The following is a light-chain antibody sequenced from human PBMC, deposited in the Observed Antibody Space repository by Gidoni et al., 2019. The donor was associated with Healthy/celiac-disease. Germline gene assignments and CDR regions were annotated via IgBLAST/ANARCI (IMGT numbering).Light chain of an antibody. J-gene: IGKJ4*01. CDR2: DAS. V-gene: IGKV1-33*01. CDR1: QDISNY. CDR3: QQYDNLPLT. Sequence: DIQMTQSPSSLSASVGDRDTITCQASQDISNYLNWYQQKPGKAPKLLIYDASKLETGVPSRFSGSGSGTDFTFPISSLQPEDIATYYCQQYDNLPLTFGGGTKVEIK.